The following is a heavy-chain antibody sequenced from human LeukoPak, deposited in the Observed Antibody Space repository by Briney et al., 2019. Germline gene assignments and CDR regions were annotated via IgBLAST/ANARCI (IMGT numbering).Heavy chain of an antibody. CDR1: GFTVSSNY. D-gene: IGHD3-10*01. CDR3: AKDRRAGSYDY. V-gene: IGHV3-23*01. Sequence: GGSLRLSCAASGFTVSSNYMSWVRQAPGKGLEWVSAISGSGGNTYYADSVKGRFTISRDNSKNTLYLQMNSLRAEDTAVYYCAKDRRAGSYDYWGQGTLVTVSS. CDR2: ISGSGGNT. J-gene: IGHJ4*02.